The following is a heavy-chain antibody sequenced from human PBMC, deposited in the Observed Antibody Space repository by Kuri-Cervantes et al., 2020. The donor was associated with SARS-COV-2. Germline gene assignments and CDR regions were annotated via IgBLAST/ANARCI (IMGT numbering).Heavy chain of an antibody. CDR2: ITPFNGNT. Sequence: SVKVSCKASGVSFDYRFLHWVRQAPGQALEWMGWITPFNGNTNYAQRFQDRVTITRDRSMSTAYMELSSLRFEDAAMYYCARSGPGAISREDGAFDIWGQGTMVTVSS. CDR1: GVSFDYRF. D-gene: IGHD5-24*01. CDR3: ARSGPGAISREDGAFDI. J-gene: IGHJ3*02. V-gene: IGHV1-45*02.